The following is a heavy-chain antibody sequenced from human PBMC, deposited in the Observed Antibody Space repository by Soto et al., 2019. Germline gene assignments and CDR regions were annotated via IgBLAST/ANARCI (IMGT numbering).Heavy chain of an antibody. Sequence: QVQLQQWGAGLLKPSETLSLTCDVYGGSFTGYYWNWIRQSPGRGLEWIGEINHRGGTNYSPSLTSGTPLSVTTSRSQSPRPLRSVTPADTAVYYCVRGKSHDSRGYDSRRNDAFDLWRQGTMLTVSS. J-gene: IGHJ3*01. V-gene: IGHV4-34*01. CDR3: VRGKSHDSRGYDSRRNDAFDL. D-gene: IGHD3-22*01. CDR2: INHRGGT. CDR1: GGSFTGYY.